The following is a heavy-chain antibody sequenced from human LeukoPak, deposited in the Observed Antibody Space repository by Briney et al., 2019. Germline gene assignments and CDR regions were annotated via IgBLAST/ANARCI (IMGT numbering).Heavy chain of an antibody. CDR1: GFTFSSYA. Sequence: GGSLRLSCAASGFTFSSYAMSWVRQAPGKGLEWVSSISSSSSYIYYADSVKGRFTISRDNAKNSLYLQMNSLRAEDTAVYYCARDATTVTSYYFDYWGQGTLVTVSS. CDR2: ISSSSSYI. D-gene: IGHD4-17*01. CDR3: ARDATTVTSYYFDY. J-gene: IGHJ4*02. V-gene: IGHV3-21*01.